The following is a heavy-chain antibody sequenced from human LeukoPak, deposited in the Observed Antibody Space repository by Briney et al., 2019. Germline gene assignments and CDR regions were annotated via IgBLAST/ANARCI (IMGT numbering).Heavy chain of an antibody. CDR2: IYSDGST. D-gene: IGHD5-18*01. Sequence: GGSLRLSCAASGFTFSNYAMSWVRQAPGKGLEWVSVIYSDGSTYYADSVKGRFTISRDNSKNTLYLQMNSLRAEDTAVYYCARDPGYSYGYDYWGQGTLVTVSS. V-gene: IGHV3-53*01. J-gene: IGHJ4*02. CDR1: GFTFSNYA. CDR3: ARDPGYSYGYDY.